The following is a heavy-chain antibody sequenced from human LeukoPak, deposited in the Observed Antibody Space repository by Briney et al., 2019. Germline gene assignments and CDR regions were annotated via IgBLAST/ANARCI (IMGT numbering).Heavy chain of an antibody. CDR2: ISGSGGST. V-gene: IGHV3-23*01. CDR1: GFTFSSYG. J-gene: IGHJ5*02. CDR3: AKDGCSSTSCYAGWVDWFDP. Sequence: GGSLRLSCAASGFTFSSYGMSWVRQAPGKGLEWVSAISGSGGSTYYAGSVKGRFTISRDNSKNTLYLQMNSLRAEDTAVYYCAKDGCSSTSCYAGWVDWFDPWGQGTLVTVSS. D-gene: IGHD2-2*01.